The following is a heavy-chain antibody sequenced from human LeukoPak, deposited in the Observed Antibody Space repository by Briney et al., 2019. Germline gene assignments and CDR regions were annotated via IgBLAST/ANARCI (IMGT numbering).Heavy chain of an antibody. CDR3: AKGLAAGPQYGLDV. V-gene: IGHV3-23*01. CDR2: ISAGGLTT. J-gene: IGHJ6*02. CDR1: GFTFSTYA. Sequence: GGSLRLSCTASGFTFSTYAMTWVRQAPGEGLEWVSTISAGGLTTYYTDSVKGRFTISRDNSKSTFNLQMNSLRAEDTAIYYCAKGLAAGPQYGLDVWGQGTTVTVSS. D-gene: IGHD6-13*01.